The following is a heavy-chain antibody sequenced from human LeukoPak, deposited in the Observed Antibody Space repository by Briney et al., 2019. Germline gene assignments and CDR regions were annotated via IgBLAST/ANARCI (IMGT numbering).Heavy chain of an antibody. Sequence: SETLSLTCTVSGVSISSSSYYWGWIRQPPGKGLEWIGSIYYSGSTYYNPSLKSRVTISVDTSKNQFSLKLSSVTAADTAVYYCARRQPDYVWGSYRSGGYNWFDPWGQGTLVTVSS. CDR1: GVSISSSSYY. CDR2: IYYSGST. J-gene: IGHJ5*02. V-gene: IGHV4-39*01. CDR3: ARRQPDYVWGSYRSGGYNWFDP. D-gene: IGHD3-16*02.